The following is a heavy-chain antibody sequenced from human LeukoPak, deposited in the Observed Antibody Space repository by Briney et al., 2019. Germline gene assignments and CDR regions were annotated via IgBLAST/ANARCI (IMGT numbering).Heavy chain of an antibody. CDR2: ISYDGSNK. Sequence: GGSLRLSCAASGFTFSNYGMHWVRRAPGKGLEWVAVISYDGSNKYYADSMKGRFTISRDNSKNTLYLQMNSLRAEDTAVYYCSYSSDIGGRLLDYWGQGTLVTVSS. CDR3: SYSSDIGGRLLDY. D-gene: IGHD6-19*01. J-gene: IGHJ4*02. V-gene: IGHV3-30*03. CDR1: GFTFSNYG.